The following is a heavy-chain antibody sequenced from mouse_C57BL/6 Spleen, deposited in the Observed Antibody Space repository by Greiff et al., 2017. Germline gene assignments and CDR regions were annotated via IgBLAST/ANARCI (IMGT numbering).Heavy chain of an antibody. Sequence: QVQLKESGPELVKPGASVKISCKASGYAFSSSWMNWVKQRPGKGLEWIGRIYPGDGDTNYNGKFKGKATLTADKSSSTAYMQLSSLTSEDSAVYFCARWDFDYWGQGTTLTVSS. V-gene: IGHV1-82*01. CDR1: GYAFSSSW. J-gene: IGHJ2*01. CDR2: IYPGDGDT. CDR3: ARWDFDY.